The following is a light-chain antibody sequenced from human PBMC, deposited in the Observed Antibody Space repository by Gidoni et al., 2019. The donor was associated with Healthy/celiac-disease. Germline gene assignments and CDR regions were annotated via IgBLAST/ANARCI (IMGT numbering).Light chain of an antibody. V-gene: IGKV1-39*01. CDR2: AAS. CDR1: QSISSY. Sequence: IQTTQSPSSLSASVGDRVTITCRASQSISSYLNWYQQKPGKAPKLLIYAASSLQSGVPARFSGSGSGTDFTLTISSLQPEDFATYYCQQSYSTTITFGGGTQVEIK. J-gene: IGKJ4*01. CDR3: QQSYSTTIT.